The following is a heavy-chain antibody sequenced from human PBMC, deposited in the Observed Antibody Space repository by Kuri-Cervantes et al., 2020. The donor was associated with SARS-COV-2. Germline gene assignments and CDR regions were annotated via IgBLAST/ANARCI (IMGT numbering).Heavy chain of an antibody. CDR1: GESISSNSAA. J-gene: IGHJ3*02. D-gene: IGHD2-21*01. Sequence: SQTLSLTCDSSGESISSNSAAWNWIRQSPSRGLEWLGRTYYKSQWYVDYYASVKRRIIITSDTFNNQFSMQLNSVTPEDSAVYYCAREQISLIVVESATLGIWGQGTMVTVSS. V-gene: IGHV6-1*01. CDR2: TYYKSQWYV. CDR3: AREQISLIVVESATLGI.